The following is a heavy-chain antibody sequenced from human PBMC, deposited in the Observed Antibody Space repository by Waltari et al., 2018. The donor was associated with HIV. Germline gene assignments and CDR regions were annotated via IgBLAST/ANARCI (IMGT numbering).Heavy chain of an antibody. CDR1: GYTFTSYG. D-gene: IGHD6-19*01. CDR3: ARDRGIAVAVWFDP. CDR2: ISAYNGNT. J-gene: IGHJ5*02. V-gene: IGHV1-18*01. Sequence: QVQLVHSGAEVKKPGASVRFSCKASGYTFTSYGIRSLRQAPGQGLEWMGWISAYNGNTNYAQKLQGRVTMTTDTSTSTAYMELRSLRSDDTAVYYCARDRGIAVAVWFDPWGQGTLVTVSS.